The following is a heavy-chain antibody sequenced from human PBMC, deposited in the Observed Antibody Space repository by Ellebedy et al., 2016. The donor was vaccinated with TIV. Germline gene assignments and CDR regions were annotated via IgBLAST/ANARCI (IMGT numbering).Heavy chain of an antibody. CDR2: ISGSGGST. CDR3: AKGGIPAYYYYYMDV. J-gene: IGHJ6*03. Sequence: GESLKISCAASGFTFTTYAMSWVRQAPGKGLEWVSTISGSGGSTYYADSVKGRFTISRDNSKNTLYLQMNSLRAEDTAVYYCAKGGIPAYYYYYMDVWGKGTTVTVSS. V-gene: IGHV3-23*01. CDR1: GFTFTTYA. D-gene: IGHD3-16*01.